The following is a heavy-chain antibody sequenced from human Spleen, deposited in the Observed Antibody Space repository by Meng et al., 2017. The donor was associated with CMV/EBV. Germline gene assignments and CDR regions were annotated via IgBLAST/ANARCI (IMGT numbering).Heavy chain of an antibody. CDR1: RFSLSTGGVC. Sequence: QLTLQELRPTPVKHPLALSPTCTFTRFSLSTGGVCVGLIRQPPGKALVWLALIYCDDDKRYSPSLKSRLTITKDTSKNQVVLTMTNMDPVDTATYYCAHSPEYSSVGWFDPWGQGTLVTVSS. J-gene: IGHJ5*02. CDR3: AHSPEYSSVGWFDP. V-gene: IGHV2-5*02. D-gene: IGHD6-19*01. CDR2: IYCDDDK.